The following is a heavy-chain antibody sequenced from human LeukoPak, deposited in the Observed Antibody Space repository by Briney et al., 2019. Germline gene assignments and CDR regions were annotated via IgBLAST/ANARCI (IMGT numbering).Heavy chain of an antibody. J-gene: IGHJ5*02. V-gene: IGHV3-23*01. CDR2: ISGSGGST. CDR3: AKFPRGSSGGVT. CDR1: GFTFSSYA. Sequence: QTGGSLRLSCAASGFTFSSYAMSWVRQVPGKGLEWVSAISGSGGSTYYADSVKGRFTISRDNSKNTLYLQMNSLRAEDTAVYYCAKFPRGSSGGVTWGQGTLVTVSS. D-gene: IGHD3-16*01.